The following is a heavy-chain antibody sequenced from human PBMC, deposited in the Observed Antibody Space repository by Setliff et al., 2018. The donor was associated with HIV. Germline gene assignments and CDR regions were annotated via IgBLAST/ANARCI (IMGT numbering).Heavy chain of an antibody. D-gene: IGHD2-21*01. CDR1: GGPISSGHYY. CDR2: IYSSGST. CDR3: AKQYCGGDCYSDSYYYMDV. V-gene: IGHV4-61*09. J-gene: IGHJ6*03. Sequence: PSETLSLTCTVSGGPISSGHYYWSWIRQPAGKGLEWIGHIYSSGSTNYNPSLKSRVTISVDTSKNQFSLKLSSVTAADTAVYYCAKQYCGGDCYSDSYYYMDVWGKGTTVTVSS.